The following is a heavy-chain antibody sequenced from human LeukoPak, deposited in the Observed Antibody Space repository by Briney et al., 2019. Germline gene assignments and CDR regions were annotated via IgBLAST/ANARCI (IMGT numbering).Heavy chain of an antibody. Sequence: PGGSLRLSCAASGFTVSSNYMSWVRQAPGKGLEWVSAISGSGGATHYADSVKGRFTISRDNSKNTVYLQLNSLRAEDTAVYYCAKLLRAGRLLTISLDSWGQGTLVTVSS. CDR3: AKLLRAGRLLTISLDS. CDR2: ISGSGGAT. D-gene: IGHD3-10*01. J-gene: IGHJ4*02. V-gene: IGHV3-23*01. CDR1: GFTVSSNY.